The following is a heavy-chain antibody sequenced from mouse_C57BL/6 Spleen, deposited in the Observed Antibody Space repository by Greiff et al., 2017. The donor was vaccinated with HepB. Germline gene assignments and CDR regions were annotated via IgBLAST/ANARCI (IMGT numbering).Heavy chain of an antibody. J-gene: IGHJ4*01. V-gene: IGHV5-15*01. CDR1: GFTFSDYG. CDR2: ISNLAYSI. CDR3: ARQNGKEAMDY. D-gene: IGHD2-1*01. Sequence: EVMLVDSGGGLVQPGGSLKLSCAASGFTFSDYGMAWVRQAPRKGPEWVAFISNLAYSIYYADTVTGRFTISRENAKNTLYLEMSSLRSEDTAMYYCARQNGKEAMDYWGQGTSVTVSS.